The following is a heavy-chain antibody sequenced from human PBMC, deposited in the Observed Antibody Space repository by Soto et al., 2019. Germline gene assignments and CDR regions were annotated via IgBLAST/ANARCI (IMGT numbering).Heavy chain of an antibody. CDR3: ARLRAGSIGDYYYYYGMDV. J-gene: IGHJ6*02. V-gene: IGHV3-48*03. CDR1: GFTFSSHE. CDR2: ISSSGSTI. D-gene: IGHD1-26*01. Sequence: GESLRLSCAASGFTFSSHEMNWVRQAPGKGLEWVSYISSSGSTIYYADSVKGRFTISRDNAKNSLYLQMNSLRAEDTAVYYCARLRAGSIGDYYYYYGMDVWGQGTTVTVSS.